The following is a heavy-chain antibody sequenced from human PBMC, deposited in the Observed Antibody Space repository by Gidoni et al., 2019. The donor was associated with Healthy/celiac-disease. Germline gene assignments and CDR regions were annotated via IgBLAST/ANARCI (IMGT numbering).Heavy chain of an antibody. CDR1: GYTLTDLS. CDR2: FDPEDGET. CDR3: ATGRYCSGGSCYINTPLYDY. V-gene: IGHV1-24*01. D-gene: IGHD2-15*01. J-gene: IGHJ4*02. Sequence: QVQLVQSGAEVKKPGASVKVSCKVSGYTLTDLSMHWVRQAPGKGLEWMGGFDPEDGETIYAQKFQGRVTMTEDTSTDTTYMELSSLRSEDTAVYYCATGRYCSGGSCYINTPLYDYWGQGTLVTVSS.